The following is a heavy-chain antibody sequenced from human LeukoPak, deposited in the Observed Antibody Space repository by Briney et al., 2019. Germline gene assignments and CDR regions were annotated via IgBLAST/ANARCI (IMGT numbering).Heavy chain of an antibody. CDR3: AELGITMIGGV. D-gene: IGHD3-10*02. CDR1: AFTFSSYE. Sequence: PGGSLRLSCVASAFTFSSYEMNWVRQAPGKGLEWVSYISSSGSTIYYADSVKGRFTISRDNAKNSLYLQMNSLRAEDTAVYYCAELGITMIGGVWGKGTTVTISS. V-gene: IGHV3-48*03. CDR2: ISSSGSTI. J-gene: IGHJ6*04.